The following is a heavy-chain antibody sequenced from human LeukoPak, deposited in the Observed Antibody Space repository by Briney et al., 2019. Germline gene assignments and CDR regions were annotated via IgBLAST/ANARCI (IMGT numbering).Heavy chain of an antibody. CDR1: GYTFTSYY. D-gene: IGHD2-2*01. V-gene: IGHV1-46*03. CDR3: AREEVVVVPAATLNWFDP. Sequence: ASVKVSCKASGYTFTSYYMHWVRQAPGQGLEWMGIINPSGGSTSYAQKFQGRVTMTRDTSTSTVYMELSSLRSEDTAVYYCAREEVVVVPAATLNWFDPWGQGTLVTASS. CDR2: INPSGGST. J-gene: IGHJ5*02.